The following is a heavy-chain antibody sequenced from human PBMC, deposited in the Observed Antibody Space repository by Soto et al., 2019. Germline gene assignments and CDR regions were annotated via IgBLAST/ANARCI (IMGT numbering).Heavy chain of an antibody. CDR2: INPSGGST. CDR3: ASCSGGSCYPSDYYYGMDV. Sequence: QVQLVQSGAEVKKPGASVKVSCKASGYTFTSYYMHWVRQAPGQGLEWMGIINPSGGSTSYAQKCQGRVTMPRDTSTSTVDMELSSLRSEDTAVYYCASCSGGSCYPSDYYYGMDVWGQGTTVTVSS. V-gene: IGHV1-46*01. D-gene: IGHD2-15*01. J-gene: IGHJ6*02. CDR1: GYTFTSYY.